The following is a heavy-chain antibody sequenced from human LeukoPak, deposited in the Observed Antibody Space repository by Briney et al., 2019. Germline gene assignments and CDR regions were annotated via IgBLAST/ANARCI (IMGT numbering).Heavy chain of an antibody. CDR2: ISFDVNNK. CDR1: GFPFSTYA. D-gene: IGHD6-19*01. CDR3: AKVWGIAVAGGDY. J-gene: IGHJ4*02. Sequence: PGGSLRLSCVASGFPFSTYAIHWVRQAPGKGLEWVAVISFDVNNKYYADSVKGRFTISRDNSKNTLYLQMNSLRAEDTAVYYCAKVWGIAVAGGDYWGQGTLVTVSS. V-gene: IGHV3-30-3*01.